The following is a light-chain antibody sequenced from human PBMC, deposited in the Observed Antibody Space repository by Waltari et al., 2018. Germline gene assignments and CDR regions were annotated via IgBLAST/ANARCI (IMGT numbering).Light chain of an antibody. V-gene: IGLV3-21*02. CDR3: QVWDSDSDHYI. CDR2: DDK. Sequence: SYVLTQAPSASVAPGQTARITCEGNYLGSKSVHWYQQRPGQDPVLVVYDDKDRPSGIPDRFSGSNSGNTATLTISRVEAGDEGDYFCQVWDSDSDHYIFASGTKVTVL. J-gene: IGLJ1*01. CDR1: YLGSKS.